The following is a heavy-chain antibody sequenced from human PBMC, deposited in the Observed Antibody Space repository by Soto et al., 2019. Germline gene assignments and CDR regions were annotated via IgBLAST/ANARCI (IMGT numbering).Heavy chain of an antibody. J-gene: IGHJ5*02. V-gene: IGHV4-30-2*01. CDR2: IYQSGSA. Sequence: QQQLQESGSGLVRPSQTLSLTCAVSGGSISSGDYSWSWIRQPPGKGLEWIGYIYQSGSAYYNPSLKSRVTIPLDRSKNHFSLKLTSVTAADTAVYYCARLGNCRGGSCYPNWFDPWGQGTLVTVSS. CDR1: GGSISSGDYS. D-gene: IGHD2-15*01. CDR3: ARLGNCRGGSCYPNWFDP.